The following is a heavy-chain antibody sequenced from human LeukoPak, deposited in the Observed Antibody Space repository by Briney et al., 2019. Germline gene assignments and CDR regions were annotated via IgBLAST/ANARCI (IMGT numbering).Heavy chain of an antibody. CDR2: ISGRGDNT. CDR1: GFTFSSYA. CDR3: AKRVQGNTGPFHC. D-gene: IGHD4-23*01. V-gene: IGHV3-23*01. Sequence: GGSLRLSCAASGFTFSSYAMHWVRQAPGKGLEWVLGISGRGDNTYYADSVKGRFTISRDNSKNTLRLQMNSLRDEDTAVYYCAKRVQGNTGPFHCWGQGTLASVSS. J-gene: IGHJ4*02.